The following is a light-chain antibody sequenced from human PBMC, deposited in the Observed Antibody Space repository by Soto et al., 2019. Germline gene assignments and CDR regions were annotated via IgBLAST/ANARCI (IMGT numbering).Light chain of an antibody. CDR3: QHYNSYSEA. CDR2: KAS. Sequence: DIQMTQYPSTLSGSVGDRVTITCRASQTISSWLGWYQQKPGKAPKLLIYKASTLKSGVPSRFSGSGSGTEFTLTISSLQPDDFATYYCQHYNSYSEAFGQGTTGDIK. J-gene: IGKJ1*01. CDR1: QTISSW. V-gene: IGKV1-5*03.